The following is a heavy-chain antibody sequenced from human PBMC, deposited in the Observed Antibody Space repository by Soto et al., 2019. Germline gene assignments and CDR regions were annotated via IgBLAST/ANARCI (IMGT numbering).Heavy chain of an antibody. V-gene: IGHV3-15*01. CDR2: IRSNADGGAT. CDR3: TTTRDPDDY. Sequence: GVSLSPSCADSGLTFRNFCMSWVRQAPGKGLEWVGRIRSNADGGATDYAAPVKGRFTISRDDSKNTLYLQMNGLKTEDTALYYCTTTRDPDDYWGRGTLVTVSS. CDR1: GLTFRNFC. J-gene: IGHJ4*02.